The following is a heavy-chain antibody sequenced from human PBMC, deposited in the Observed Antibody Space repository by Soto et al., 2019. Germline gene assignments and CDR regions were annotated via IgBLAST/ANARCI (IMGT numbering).Heavy chain of an antibody. CDR2: IYHSGST. D-gene: IGHD3-9*01. V-gene: IGHV4-4*02. CDR1: GGSISSSNW. J-gene: IGHJ4*02. Sequence: SETLSLTCAVSGGSISSSNWWSWVRQPPGKGLEWIGEIYHSGSTNYNPSLKSRVTILLDKSKNHFSLKLSSVTAADTAVYYCARGGFFDWLSFDSWGQGALVTVSS. CDR3: ARGGFFDWLSFDS.